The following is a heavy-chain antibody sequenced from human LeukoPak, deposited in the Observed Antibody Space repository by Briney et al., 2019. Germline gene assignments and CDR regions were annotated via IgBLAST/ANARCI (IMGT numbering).Heavy chain of an antibody. J-gene: IGHJ4*02. D-gene: IGHD3-22*01. V-gene: IGHV3-21*01. CDR2: ISSSSSYI. CDR3: ARDYYDSRGILDY. CDR1: GFTFSSYS. Sequence: GGSLRLSCAASGFTFSSYSMNWVRQAPGKGLEWVSSISSSSSYIYYADSVKGRFTISRDNAKNSLYLQMNSLRAEDTAVYYCARDYYDSRGILDYWGQGTLVTVSS.